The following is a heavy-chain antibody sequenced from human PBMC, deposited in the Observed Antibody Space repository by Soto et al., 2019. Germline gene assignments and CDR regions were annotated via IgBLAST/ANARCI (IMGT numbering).Heavy chain of an antibody. Sequence: EVQLVESGGGLVKPGGSLRLSCAASGFTFSNAWMSWVRQAPGKGLEWVGRIKSKTDGGTTDYAAPVKGRFTISRDDSKNTLYLQMNSLKTEDTAVYYCTTKAPYYDFWSGYYPTFDYWGQGTLVTVSS. CDR3: TTKAPYYDFWSGYYPTFDY. D-gene: IGHD3-3*01. V-gene: IGHV3-15*01. J-gene: IGHJ4*02. CDR1: GFTFSNAW. CDR2: IKSKTDGGTT.